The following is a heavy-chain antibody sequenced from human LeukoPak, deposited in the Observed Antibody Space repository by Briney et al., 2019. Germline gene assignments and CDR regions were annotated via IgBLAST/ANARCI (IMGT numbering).Heavy chain of an antibody. CDR3: AKDSGELLARIGQDFDY. J-gene: IGHJ4*02. CDR1: GFTFSSYG. Sequence: GGSLRLSCAASGFTFSSYGMHWVRQAPGKGLEWVAFIRHDGSNKYYADSVKGRFTISRDNSKNTLYLQMNSLRAEDTAVYYCAKDSGELLARIGQDFDYWGQGTLVTVSS. V-gene: IGHV3-30*02. CDR2: IRHDGSNK. D-gene: IGHD3-10*01.